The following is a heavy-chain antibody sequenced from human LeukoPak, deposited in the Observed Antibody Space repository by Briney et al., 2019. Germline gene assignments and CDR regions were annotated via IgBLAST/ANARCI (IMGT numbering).Heavy chain of an antibody. CDR3: AKGGLSRAGLDF. CDR1: GFTFSSYA. Sequence: GGSLRLSCAASGFTFSSYAMTWVRQAPGKGLEWVSSISDRDHNTYYADSVKGRFTISRDNTKNTLYLQMNSLRAEDTAVYYCAKGGLSRAGLDFWGQGTLVTVSS. J-gene: IGHJ4*02. CDR2: ISDRDHNT. V-gene: IGHV3-23*01. D-gene: IGHD5/OR15-5a*01.